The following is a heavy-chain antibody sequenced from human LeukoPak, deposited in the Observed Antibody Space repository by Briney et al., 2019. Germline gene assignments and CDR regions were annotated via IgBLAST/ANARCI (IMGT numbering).Heavy chain of an antibody. Sequence: GGSLRLSCAASGFTFSNYWMHWVRQAPGKGLVWVSRIDSDGSSTRYADSVKGRFTISRDNAKNTLYLQMNSLRAEDTAVYYCARIDSGYWAAFDIWGQGTMVTVSS. CDR2: IDSDGSST. CDR3: ARIDSGYWAAFDI. J-gene: IGHJ3*02. CDR1: GFTFSNYW. V-gene: IGHV3-74*01. D-gene: IGHD5-12*01.